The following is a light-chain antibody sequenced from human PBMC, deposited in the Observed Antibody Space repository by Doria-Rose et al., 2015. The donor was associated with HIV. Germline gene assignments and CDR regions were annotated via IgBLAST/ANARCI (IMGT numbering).Light chain of an antibody. CDR1: QSISNW. V-gene: IGKV1-5*03. CDR2: KAS. Sequence: DIQLTQSPSTLSASVGGRVTITCRASQSISNWLAWYQQKPGQAPKLLIYKASTLQSGVPSRFRGSGSGTEFTLTINSLQPDDFATYYCQHFDKYFSWTFGHGTEVDIK. CDR3: QHFDKYFSWT. J-gene: IGKJ1*01.